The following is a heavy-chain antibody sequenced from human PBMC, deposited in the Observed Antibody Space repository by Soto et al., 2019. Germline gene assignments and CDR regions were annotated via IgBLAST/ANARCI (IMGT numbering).Heavy chain of an antibody. D-gene: IGHD5-18*01. V-gene: IGHV4-59*11. J-gene: IGHJ5*02. CDR3: VKGEGYAFPLDT. CDR1: GGSIRDHY. CDR2: IYSSGST. Sequence: QVQLQESGPGLVKPSETLSLTCTVSGGSIRDHYWSWIRQPPGRRLEWIGYIYSSGSTGYSPSLKSRVTISEDTSKNQFSLKMTSVTAADTAVYFCVKGEGYAFPLDTWGQGTLVTVS.